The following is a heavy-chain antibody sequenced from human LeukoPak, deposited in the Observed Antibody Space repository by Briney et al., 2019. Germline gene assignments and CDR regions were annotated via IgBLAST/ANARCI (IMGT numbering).Heavy chain of an antibody. CDR2: IRTYNGNT. CDR1: GYTFTSYG. Sequence: ASVKVSCKASGYTFTSYGISWVRQAPGQGLEWMGWIRTYNGNTNHAQKVQGRVAMTTDTSTSTAYMELSSLRSEDTAVYYCASSGSESLGYCSGGSCQRYYYYYGMDVWGQGTTVTVSS. J-gene: IGHJ6*02. CDR3: ASSGSESLGYCSGGSCQRYYYYYGMDV. V-gene: IGHV1-18*01. D-gene: IGHD2-15*01.